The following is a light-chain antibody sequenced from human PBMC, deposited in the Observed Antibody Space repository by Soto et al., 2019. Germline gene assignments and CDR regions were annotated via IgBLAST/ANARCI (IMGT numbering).Light chain of an antibody. V-gene: IGLV2-11*01. CDR1: NSDVGDYNY. J-gene: IGLJ3*02. Sequence: QSALTQPRSVSGSPGQSVTISCTGTNSDVGDYNYVSWYQQHPGKAPKLLIYAVNMRPSGVPDRFSGSKSGNTASLTISGLQAEDEADYSCCSYAGSYTWVFGGGTKVTVL. CDR3: CSYAGSYTWV. CDR2: AVN.